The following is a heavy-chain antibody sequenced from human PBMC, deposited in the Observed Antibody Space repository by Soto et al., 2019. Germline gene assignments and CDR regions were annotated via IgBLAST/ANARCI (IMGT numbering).Heavy chain of an antibody. CDR3: AGYCSGGSCYPGDYYYYMDV. Sequence: GGSLRLSCTVSGVTFGDYAMSWFRQAPGKGLEWVAVISYDGSNKYYADSVKGRFTISRDNSKNTLYLQMNSLGAEDTAVYYCAGYCSGGSCYPGDYYYYMDVWGKGTTVTVSS. V-gene: IGHV3-30*04. CDR2: ISYDGSNK. CDR1: GVTFGDYA. J-gene: IGHJ6*03. D-gene: IGHD2-15*01.